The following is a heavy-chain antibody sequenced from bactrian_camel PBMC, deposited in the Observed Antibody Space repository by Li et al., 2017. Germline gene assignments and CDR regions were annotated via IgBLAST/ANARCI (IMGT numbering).Heavy chain of an antibody. CDR1: GSIYGDAC. CDR2: IDSDGIA. Sequence: HVQLVESGGGSVQAGGSLRLSCGASGSIYGDACVGWLRQAPGKEREGVAAIDSDGIASYADSVRGRFTISQDNAKNTVYLQLNSLKPEDTAMYYCVRAVRLATIMDVAWGAMDTWGKGTQVTVS. D-gene: IGHD3*01. J-gene: IGHJ7*01. V-gene: IGHV3S53*01.